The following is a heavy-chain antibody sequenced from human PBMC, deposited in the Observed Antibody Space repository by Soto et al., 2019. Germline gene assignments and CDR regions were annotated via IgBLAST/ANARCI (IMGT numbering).Heavy chain of an antibody. V-gene: IGHV1-3*01. CDR2: INAGNGNI. D-gene: IGHD6-19*01. Sequence: ASVKVSCKASGYTFTSSAIHWVRQAPGQGLEWMGWINAGNGNIKHSQKFQHRVTITRDTSASTAYMELSSLRFEDTAVHYCARDGAVAGDSNFDYWGQGTLVTVSS. CDR3: ARDGAVAGDSNFDY. CDR1: GYTFTSSA. J-gene: IGHJ4*02.